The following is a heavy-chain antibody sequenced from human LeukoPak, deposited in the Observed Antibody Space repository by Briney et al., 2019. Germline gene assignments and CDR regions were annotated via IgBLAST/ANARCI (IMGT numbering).Heavy chain of an antibody. CDR3: AREEVGAAGTFVYYGYMGV. CDR1: GYTLTELS. J-gene: IGHJ6*01. D-gene: IGHD6-13*01. CDR2: IYPNSGGT. Sequence: ASVKVSCKVSGYTLTELSMYWVRQAPRKGLEWMGWIYPNSGGTNYAQQFQGRVTMTRDTTISTAYMELSRLRSDGTAADYCAREEVGAAGTFVYYGYMGVWPQETTVSV. V-gene: IGHV1-2*02.